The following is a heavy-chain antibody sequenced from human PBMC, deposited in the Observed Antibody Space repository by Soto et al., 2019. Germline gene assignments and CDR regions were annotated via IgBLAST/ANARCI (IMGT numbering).Heavy chain of an antibody. V-gene: IGHV3-23*01. Sequence: VHLLESGGGLVQPGGSLRLSCAASGFSFSSYAMVWVRQAPGKGLEWVSVISARGGSLYFADSVKGRFTISRDNSKNVLSLEMNSLRAEDTATYFCVKGSIEYSASVDNWGQGTLVVVSS. D-gene: IGHD5-12*01. CDR3: VKGSIEYSASVDN. CDR1: GFSFSSYA. J-gene: IGHJ4*02. CDR2: ISARGGSL.